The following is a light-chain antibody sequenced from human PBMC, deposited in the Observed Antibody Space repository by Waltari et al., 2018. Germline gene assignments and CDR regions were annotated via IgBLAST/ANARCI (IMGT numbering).Light chain of an antibody. CDR2: AAS. J-gene: IGKJ2*03. CDR3: QQSYSNPPS. CDR1: QSISTY. Sequence: DIQMTQSPSSLSASVGDRVTITCRASQSISTYLNWYQQKPGKAPKLLIYAASSLQSGVPSRFSGSGSGTDFTLTIGSLQPEDFAIYYCQQSYSNPPSFGQGTKLEI. V-gene: IGKV1-39*01.